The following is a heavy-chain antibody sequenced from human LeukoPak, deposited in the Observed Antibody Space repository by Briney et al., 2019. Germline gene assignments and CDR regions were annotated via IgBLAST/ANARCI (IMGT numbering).Heavy chain of an antibody. CDR1: GYTFTGYY. Sequence: ASVRVSCKASGYTFTGYYMHWVRQAPGQGLEWMGWINPNSGGTNYAQKFQGRVTMTRDTSISTAYMELSRLRSDDTAVYYCANLRKSLWIPEFDYWGQGTLVTVSS. CDR3: ANLRKSLWIPEFDY. V-gene: IGHV1-2*02. CDR2: INPNSGGT. D-gene: IGHD1-1*01. J-gene: IGHJ4*02.